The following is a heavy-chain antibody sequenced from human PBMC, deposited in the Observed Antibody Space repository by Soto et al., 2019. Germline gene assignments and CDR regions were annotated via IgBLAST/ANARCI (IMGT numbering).Heavy chain of an antibody. CDR2: IYYSGST. D-gene: IGHD2-15*01. J-gene: IGHJ4*02. CDR3: AREVYVAATPRFGIDY. CDR1: GGSISSGDYY. V-gene: IGHV4-30-4*01. Sequence: QVQLQESGPGLVKPSQTLSLTCTVSGGSISSGDYYWSWIRQPPGKGLEWIGYIYYSGSTYYNPSLKSRVTISVDTSKNQFSLKLSSVTAADTAVYYCAREVYVAATPRFGIDYWGQGTLVTVSS.